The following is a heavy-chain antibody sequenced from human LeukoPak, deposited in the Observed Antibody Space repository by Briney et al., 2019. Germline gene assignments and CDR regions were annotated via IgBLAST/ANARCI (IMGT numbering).Heavy chain of an antibody. D-gene: IGHD3-22*01. CDR1: GFTFSSYS. Sequence: GGSLRLSCAASGFTFSSYSMNWVRQAPAKGLEWVSSIGGRNGYIYYANSVKGRFTISRDNAKNSLYLQMNGLRAEDTAVYYYASPAIGYSDSSGYYFHQWGEKTLVTVSS. V-gene: IGHV3-21*01. J-gene: IGHJ4*02. CDR2: IGGRNGYI. CDR3: ASPAIGYSDSSGYYFHQ.